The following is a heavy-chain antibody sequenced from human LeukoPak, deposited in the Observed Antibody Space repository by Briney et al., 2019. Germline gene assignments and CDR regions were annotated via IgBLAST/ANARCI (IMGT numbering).Heavy chain of an antibody. CDR1: GFTFSSYA. Sequence: GGSLRLSCAASGFTFSSYAMSWVRQAPGKGLEWVSAISGSDGSTYYADSVKGRFTISRDNSKNTLYLQMNSLRAEDTAVYYCAKDRPVVVDYYGSGSYYNWGQGTLVTVSS. D-gene: IGHD3-10*01. CDR3: AKDRPVVVDYYGSGSYYN. J-gene: IGHJ4*02. CDR2: ISGSDGST. V-gene: IGHV3-23*01.